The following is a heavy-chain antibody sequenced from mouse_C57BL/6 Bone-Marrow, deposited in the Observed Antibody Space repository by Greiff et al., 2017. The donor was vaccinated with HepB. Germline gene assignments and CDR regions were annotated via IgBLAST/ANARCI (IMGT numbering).Heavy chain of an antibody. CDR2: IRNKANGYTT. V-gene: IGHV7-3*01. CDR1: GFTFTDYY. J-gene: IGHJ3*01. Sequence: EVQVVESGGGLVQPGGSLSLSCAASGFTFTDYYMSWVRQPPGKALEWLGFIRNKANGYTTEYSASVKGRFTISRDNSQSILYLQMNALRAEDSATYYCARDGYYDGYPWFAYWGQGTLVTVSA. CDR3: ARDGYYDGYPWFAY. D-gene: IGHD2-3*01.